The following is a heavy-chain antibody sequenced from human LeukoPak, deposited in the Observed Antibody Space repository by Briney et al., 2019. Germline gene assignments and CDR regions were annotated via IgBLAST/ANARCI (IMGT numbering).Heavy chain of an antibody. CDR2: IYYSGIT. Sequence: SETLSLTCTVSGGSISSYYWSWIRQPPGKGLEWIGYIYYSGITNYNPSLKSRVTVSVDTCNNPFSRKLSSVTTADTAVYYCARGRDGYEYFDYWGQGTLVTVSS. J-gene: IGHJ4*02. D-gene: IGHD5-24*01. CDR3: ARGRDGYEYFDY. CDR1: GGSISSYY. V-gene: IGHV4-59*01.